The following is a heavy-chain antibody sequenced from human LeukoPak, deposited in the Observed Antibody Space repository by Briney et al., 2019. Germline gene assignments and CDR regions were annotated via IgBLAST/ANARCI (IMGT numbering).Heavy chain of an antibody. Sequence: PGGSLRLSCAASGFTFSSYAMSWVRQAPGKGLEWVSAISGSGGSTYYADSVKGRFTISRDNSKNTPYLQMNSLRAEDTAVYYCAKKLYGSGKFYYYYGMDVWGQGTTVTVSS. V-gene: IGHV3-23*01. CDR2: ISGSGGST. J-gene: IGHJ6*02. D-gene: IGHD3-10*01. CDR1: GFTFSSYA. CDR3: AKKLYGSGKFYYYYGMDV.